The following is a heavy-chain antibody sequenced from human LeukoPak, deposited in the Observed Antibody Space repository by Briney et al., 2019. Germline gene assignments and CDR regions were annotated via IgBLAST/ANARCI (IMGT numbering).Heavy chain of an antibody. D-gene: IGHD3-10*01. CDR2: INHSGST. Sequence: SETLSLTCAVYGGSFSGYYWSWSRQPPGKGLEWIGEINHSGSTNYNPSLKSRVTISVDTSKNQFSLKLSSVTAADTAVYYCARGLEVEYGSGSYPWAFDIWGQGTMVTVSS. CDR3: ARGLEVEYGSGSYPWAFDI. J-gene: IGHJ3*02. CDR1: GGSFSGYY. V-gene: IGHV4-34*01.